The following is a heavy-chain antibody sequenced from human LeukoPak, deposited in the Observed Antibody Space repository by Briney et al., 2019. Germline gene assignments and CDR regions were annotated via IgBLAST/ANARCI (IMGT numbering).Heavy chain of an antibody. J-gene: IGHJ4*02. V-gene: IGHV3-30*18. Sequence: GRSLRFSCAASGFTFSSYGMHWVRQAPGKGLEWVAVISYDGSNKYYADSVKGRFTISRDNSKNTLYLQMNSLRAEDTAVYYCAKALEFDYWGQGTLVTVSS. D-gene: IGHD3-16*02. CDR2: ISYDGSNK. CDR3: AKALEFDY. CDR1: GFTFSSYG.